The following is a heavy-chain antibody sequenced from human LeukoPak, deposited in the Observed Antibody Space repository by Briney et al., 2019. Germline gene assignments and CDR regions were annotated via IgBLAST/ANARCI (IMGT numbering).Heavy chain of an antibody. V-gene: IGHV3-33*01. CDR2: IWYDGSNK. J-gene: IGHJ5*02. CDR3: ARDPRYCSSTSCIIDNWFDP. D-gene: IGHD2-2*01. Sequence: PGGSLRLSCAASGFTFSSYGMHWVRQAPGKGLGWVAVIWYDGSNKYYADSVKGRFTISRDNSKNTLYLQMNSLRAEDTAVYYCARDPRYCSSTSCIIDNWFDPWGQGTLVTVSS. CDR1: GFTFSSYG.